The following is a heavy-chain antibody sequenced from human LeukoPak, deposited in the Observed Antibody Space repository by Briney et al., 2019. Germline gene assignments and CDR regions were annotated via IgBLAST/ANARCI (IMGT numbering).Heavy chain of an antibody. CDR3: ARDAPIVVVPAYYYYGMDV. Sequence: PGGSLRLSCAASGFTFSSYWMSWVRQAPGKGLEWVANIKQDGSEKYYVDSVKGRFTIPRDNAKNSLYLQMNSLRAEDTAVYYCARDAPIVVVPAYYYYGMDVWGQGTTVTVSS. CDR2: IKQDGSEK. V-gene: IGHV3-7*01. D-gene: IGHD2-2*01. J-gene: IGHJ6*02. CDR1: GFTFSSYW.